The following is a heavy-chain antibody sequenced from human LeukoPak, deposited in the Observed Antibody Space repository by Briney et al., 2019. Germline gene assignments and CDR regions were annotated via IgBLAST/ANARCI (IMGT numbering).Heavy chain of an antibody. CDR2: IYTSGST. D-gene: IGHD1-26*01. V-gene: IGHV4-61*02. Sequence: SETLSLTCTVSGGSISSGSYYWSWIRQPAGKGLEWIGRIYTSGSTNYNPSLKSRVTISVDTSKNQFSLKLSSVTAADTAVYYCARAPPPNDRYSGSYPFDPWGQGTLVTVSS. CDR1: GGSISSGSYY. CDR3: ARAPPPNDRYSGSYPFDP. J-gene: IGHJ5*02.